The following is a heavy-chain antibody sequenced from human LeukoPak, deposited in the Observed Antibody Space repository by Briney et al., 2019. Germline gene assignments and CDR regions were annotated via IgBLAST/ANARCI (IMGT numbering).Heavy chain of an antibody. D-gene: IGHD2-2*01. CDR2: IIPILGIA. V-gene: IGHV1-69*04. CDR1: GGTFSSYA. J-gene: IGHJ4*02. CDR3: APLYCSSTSCTNLDY. Sequence: GSSVKVSCKASGGTFSSYAISWVRQAPGQGLEWMGRIIPILGIANYAQKFQGRVTITADKSTSTAYMELSSLRSEDTAVYYCAPLYCSSTSCTNLDYWGQGTLVTVSS.